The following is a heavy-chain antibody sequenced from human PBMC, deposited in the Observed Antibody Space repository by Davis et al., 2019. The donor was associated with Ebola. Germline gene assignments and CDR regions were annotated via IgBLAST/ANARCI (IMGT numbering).Heavy chain of an antibody. CDR3: AKGRTIPLALDF. CDR1: GFTFSSHA. V-gene: IGHV3-23*01. Sequence: GESLKISCAASGFTFSSHAMSWVRPAPGKGLEWVSTIRGSGGRTHYADSVKGRFNIPRDNAKNSLYLQMNSLRGEDTAFYYCAKGRTIPLALDFWGRGTLVTVSS. J-gene: IGHJ4*02. D-gene: IGHD2-2*02. CDR2: IRGSGGRT.